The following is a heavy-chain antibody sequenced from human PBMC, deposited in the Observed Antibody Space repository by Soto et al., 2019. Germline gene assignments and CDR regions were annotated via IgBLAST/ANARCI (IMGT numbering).Heavy chain of an antibody. J-gene: IGHJ4*02. Sequence: GGSLRLSCAASGFTFSSYAMHWVRQAPGKGLEWVAVISYDGSNKYYADSVKGRFTISRDNSKNTLYLQMNSLRAEDTAVYYCARGPYYGSGSYSANDDYWGQGTLVTVSS. CDR1: GFTFSSYA. CDR3: ARGPYYGSGSYSANDDY. V-gene: IGHV3-30-3*01. CDR2: ISYDGSNK. D-gene: IGHD3-10*01.